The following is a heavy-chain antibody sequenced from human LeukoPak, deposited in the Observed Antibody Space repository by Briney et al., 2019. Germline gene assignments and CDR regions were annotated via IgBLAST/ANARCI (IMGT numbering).Heavy chain of an antibody. CDR2: MNPNSGNT. Sequence: ASVKVSCKASGYTFTSYDINWVRQATGQGLEWMGWMNPNSGNTGYAQKFQGGVTMTRNTSISTAYMELSSLRSEDTAVYYCARADGSGTPYGMDVWGQGTTVTVSS. J-gene: IGHJ6*02. V-gene: IGHV1-8*01. D-gene: IGHD3-10*01. CDR3: ARADGSGTPYGMDV. CDR1: GYTFTSYD.